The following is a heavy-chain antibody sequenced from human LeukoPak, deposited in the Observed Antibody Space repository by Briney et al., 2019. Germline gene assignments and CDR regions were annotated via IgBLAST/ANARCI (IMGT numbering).Heavy chain of an antibody. D-gene: IGHD6-19*01. V-gene: IGHV1-8*01. CDR3: VFSSGWYLHDRAFDI. CDR2: MKTNSGNT. J-gene: IGHJ3*02. CDR1: GYSFTIYD. Sequence: ASVTVSFTSSGYSFTIYDIDWVRQATGQGLEWMGWMKTNSGNTGYAHQFQGRVTITRDTSIRTAYMELTRLRSEDTAVYYCVFSSGWYLHDRAFDIWGQGTTVTVSS.